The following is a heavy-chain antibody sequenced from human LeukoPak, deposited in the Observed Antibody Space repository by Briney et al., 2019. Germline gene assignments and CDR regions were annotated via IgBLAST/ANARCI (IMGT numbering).Heavy chain of an antibody. CDR1: GGSIGSYY. CDR2: IYYSGST. CDR3: ARMMYQYYYYYGMDV. V-gene: IGHV4-59*01. J-gene: IGHJ6*02. Sequence: SETLSLTCTVSGGSIGSYYWSWIRQPPGKGLEWIGYIYYSGSTNYNPSLKSRVTISVDTSKNQFSLKLSSVTAADTAVYYCARMMYQYYYYYGMDVWGQGTTVTVSS. D-gene: IGHD2-8*01.